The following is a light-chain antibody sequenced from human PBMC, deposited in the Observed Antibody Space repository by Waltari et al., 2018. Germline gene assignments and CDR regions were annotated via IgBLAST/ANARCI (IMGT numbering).Light chain of an antibody. CDR1: QTVLYRDNNKNY. Sequence: DIVMTQSPDSLAVSLGERATINCKSSQTVLYRDNNKNYLTWYQQKPGQPPKLLFSWASFRESGVPDRLRASGSGTDFTLTISSLQAEDVAVYYCHQHYTTPWTFGQGTKVEIK. J-gene: IGKJ1*01. CDR3: HQHYTTPWT. CDR2: WAS. V-gene: IGKV4-1*01.